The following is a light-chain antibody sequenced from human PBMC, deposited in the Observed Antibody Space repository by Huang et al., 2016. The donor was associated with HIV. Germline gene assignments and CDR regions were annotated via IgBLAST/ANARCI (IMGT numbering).Light chain of an antibody. V-gene: IGKV1-NL1*01. Sequence: DIQMTQSPSSLSASVGGRVTITCQASQDIRSSLAWYQQKPGKAPELLLFAASRLESGIPSRYSVRGSGANDTLTISSLQPEEFATYYCQQYYSTPIFTFGQRTKLEIK. J-gene: IGKJ2*01. CDR2: AAS. CDR3: QQYYSTPIFT. CDR1: QDIRSS.